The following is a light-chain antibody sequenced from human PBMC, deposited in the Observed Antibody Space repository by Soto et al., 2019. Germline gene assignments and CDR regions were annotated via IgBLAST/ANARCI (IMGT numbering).Light chain of an antibody. V-gene: IGKV3-11*01. J-gene: IGKJ2*01. CDR1: RSVNSN. CDR2: DAS. Sequence: IVLTQSPATLSLSPGARATLSCSASRSVNSNFAWSQQKPVQAPRRLSYDASIRATGIPARFSGSGSGIDFPLTISSLSPEDFAVYYCQQRDNWSEYTVGKGTMLEI. CDR3: QQRDNWSEYT.